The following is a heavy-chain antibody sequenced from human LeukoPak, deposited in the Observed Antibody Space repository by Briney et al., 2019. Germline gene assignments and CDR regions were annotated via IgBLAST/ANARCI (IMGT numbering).Heavy chain of an antibody. CDR2: IYYSGST. Sequence: SETLSPTCTVSGGSISSYYWSWIRQPPGKGLEWIGYIYYSGSTNYNPSLKGRVTISVDTSKNQFSLKLSSVTAADTAVYYCAGESHYYDSSGLHAFDIWGQGTMVTVSS. CDR1: GGSISSYY. J-gene: IGHJ3*02. CDR3: AGESHYYDSSGLHAFDI. V-gene: IGHV4-59*12. D-gene: IGHD3-22*01.